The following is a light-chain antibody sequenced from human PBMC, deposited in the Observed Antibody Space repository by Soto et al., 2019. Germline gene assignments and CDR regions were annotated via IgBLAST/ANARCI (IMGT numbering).Light chain of an antibody. V-gene: IGKV3-15*01. CDR3: QRYGSSPLIT. CDR2: GAS. CDR1: QSVSSN. Sequence: EIVMTQSPATLSVSPGERATLSCRASQSVSSNLAWYQQKLGQAPRLLIYGASTRAPGIPARFSGSGSGTDFTLTISRLEPEDFAVYFCQRYGSSPLITFGQGTRLEI. J-gene: IGKJ5*01.